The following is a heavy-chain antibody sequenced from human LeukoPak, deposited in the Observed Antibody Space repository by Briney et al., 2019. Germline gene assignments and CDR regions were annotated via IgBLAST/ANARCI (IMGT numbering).Heavy chain of an antibody. J-gene: IGHJ4*02. CDR1: GGSISSYY. CDR3: ARARSSGWPDY. V-gene: IGHV4-59*01. D-gene: IGHD6-19*01. Sequence: SETLSLTCTVSGGSISSYYWSWIRQPPGKGLEWIGYVYYSGSTNYNPSLKSRVTISVDTSKNQFSLKLSSVTAADTAVYYCARARSSGWPDYWGQGTLVTVSS. CDR2: VYYSGST.